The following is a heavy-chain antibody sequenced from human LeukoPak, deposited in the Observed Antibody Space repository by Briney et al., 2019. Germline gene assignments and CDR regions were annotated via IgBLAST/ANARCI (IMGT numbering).Heavy chain of an antibody. Sequence: SETLSLTCTVSGGSIFSSNSYWGWIRQPPGKGLEWIGYIYYRGSTYYNPSLKSRVTISVDTSKNQFSLKLSSVTAADTAVYYCASLRKRGGAFDLWGQGTVVTVSS. CDR2: IYYRGST. V-gene: IGHV4-39*07. J-gene: IGHJ3*01. CDR1: GGSIFSSNSY. CDR3: ASLRKRGGAFDL.